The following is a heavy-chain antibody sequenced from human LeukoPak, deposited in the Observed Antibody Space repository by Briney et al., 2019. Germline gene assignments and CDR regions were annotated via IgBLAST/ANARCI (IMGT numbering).Heavy chain of an antibody. Sequence: SETLSLTCAVYGGSFSGYYWSWIRQPPGKGLEWIGEINHSGSTNYNPSLKSRVTISVDTSKNQFSLKLSSVTAADTAVYYCARRGRLGRGGSGWYKSHYYYYMDVWGKGTTVTISS. D-gene: IGHD6-19*01. CDR2: INHSGST. CDR1: GGSFSGYY. J-gene: IGHJ6*03. V-gene: IGHV4-34*01. CDR3: ARRGRLGRGGSGWYKSHYYYYMDV.